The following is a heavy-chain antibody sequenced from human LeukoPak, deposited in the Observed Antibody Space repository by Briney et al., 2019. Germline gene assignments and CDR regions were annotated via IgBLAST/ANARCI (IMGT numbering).Heavy chain of an antibody. CDR3: ARVGGFPDSSSWYAYYYYYYMDV. Sequence: GGSLRLSCAASGFTFDDYGMSWVRQAPGKGLEWVSGINWNGGSTGYADSVKGRFTISRDNAKNSLYLQMNSLRAEDTALYYCARVGGFPDSSSWYAYYYYYYMDVWGKGTTVTVSS. J-gene: IGHJ6*03. CDR2: INWNGGST. CDR1: GFTFDDYG. D-gene: IGHD6-13*01. V-gene: IGHV3-20*04.